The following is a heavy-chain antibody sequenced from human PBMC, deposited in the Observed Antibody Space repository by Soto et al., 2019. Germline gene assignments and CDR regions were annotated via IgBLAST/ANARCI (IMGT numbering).Heavy chain of an antibody. CDR1: GYTFTTYG. J-gene: IGHJ4*02. CDR2: ISGYNGNR. CDR3: AREVEARGGEYDY. Sequence: QVQLVQSGAEVKKPGASVKVSCKASGYTFTTYGISWMRQAPGQGLEWMGWISGYNGNRNYAQNLQGRVTVNTDTSTSTAYMELRNLRSDDTAVYYCAREVEARGGEYDYWGQGTLVIVSS. V-gene: IGHV1-18*01. D-gene: IGHD3-16*01.